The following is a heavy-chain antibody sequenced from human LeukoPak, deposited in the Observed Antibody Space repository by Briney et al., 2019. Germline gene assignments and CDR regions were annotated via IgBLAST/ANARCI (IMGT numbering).Heavy chain of an antibody. CDR1: GFTFSSYG. J-gene: IGHJ4*02. CDR2: ISYDGSNK. D-gene: IGHD6-19*01. Sequence: GGSLRLSCAASGFTFSSYGMHWVRQAPGKGLEWVAVISYDGSNKYYADSVKGRFTISRDNSKNTLYLQMNSLRAEDTAVYYCAKPPHSSGVTSFIDYWGQGTLVTVSS. V-gene: IGHV3-30*18. CDR3: AKPPHSSGVTSFIDY.